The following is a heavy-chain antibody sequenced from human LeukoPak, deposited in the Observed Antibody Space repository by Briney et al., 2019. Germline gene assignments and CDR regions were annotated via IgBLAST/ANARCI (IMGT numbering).Heavy chain of an antibody. CDR1: GFTFRNYA. J-gene: IGHJ4*02. V-gene: IGHV3-23*01. CDR2: MCGSGAGT. CDR3: AKTFYYDSSGYWDD. Sequence: GGSLRLSCAASGFTFRNYAMTWVRQAPGKGLEWVSAMCGSGAGTYYADSVKGRFTITRDNSEKALYLQMNSLRAEDTAVYYCAKTFYYDSSGYWDDWGQGTLVTVSS. D-gene: IGHD3-22*01.